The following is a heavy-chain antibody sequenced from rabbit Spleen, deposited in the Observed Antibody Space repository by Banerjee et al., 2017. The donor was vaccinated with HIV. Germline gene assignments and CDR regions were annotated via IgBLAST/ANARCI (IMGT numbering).Heavy chain of an antibody. CDR2: IPAGSSGNI. Sequence: QEQLQESGGGLVQPGGSLTLTCKASGFSFSSDAWIYWVRQAPGKGLEWIACIPAGSSGNIGYANWAKGRFTISKTSSTTVTLQMTSLTAADTATYFCARGLGGGDGFHLWGPGTLVTVS. V-gene: IGHV1S45*01. CDR1: GFSFSSDAW. D-gene: IGHD2-1*01. CDR3: ARGLGGGDGFHL. J-gene: IGHJ4*01.